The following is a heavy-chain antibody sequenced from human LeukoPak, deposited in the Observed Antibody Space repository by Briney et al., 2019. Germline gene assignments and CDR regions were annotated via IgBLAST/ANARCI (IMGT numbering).Heavy chain of an antibody. D-gene: IGHD6-13*01. CDR3: ARDATTAVGWVYMDV. J-gene: IGHJ6*03. V-gene: IGHV3-48*03. Sequence: GGSLRLSCAASGFIFRNYGMNWVRQPPGKGLEWVSGVSPNGETAYYANSVKGRFTISRDNAKNSVYLQMNSLTAEDTGLYYCARDATTAVGWVYMDVWGKGTTVTISS. CDR1: GFIFRNYG. CDR2: VSPNGETA.